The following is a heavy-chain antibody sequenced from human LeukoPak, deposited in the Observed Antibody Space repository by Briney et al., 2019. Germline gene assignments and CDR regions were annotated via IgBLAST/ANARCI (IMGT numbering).Heavy chain of an antibody. J-gene: IGHJ4*02. D-gene: IGHD3-9*01. V-gene: IGHV4-34*01. CDR2: INHSGST. Sequence: PSETLSLTCAVYGGSFSGYYWSWIRQPPGKGLEWIGEINHSGSTNYNPSLKSRVTISVDTSKNQFSLKLSSVTAADTAVYYCARGRGYYDILTGYFPFGYWGQGTLSPSPQ. CDR3: ARGRGYYDILTGYFPFGY. CDR1: GGSFSGYY.